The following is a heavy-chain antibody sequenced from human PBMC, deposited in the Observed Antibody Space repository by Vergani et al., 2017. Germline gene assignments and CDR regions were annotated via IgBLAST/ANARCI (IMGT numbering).Heavy chain of an antibody. Sequence: QVQLVQSGAEVKKPGASVTVSCKASGYTFTSYDINWVRQATGQGLEWMGWMNPNSGNTGYAQKFQGRVTRTRNTSISTAYMELSSLRSEDTAVYYCARESSSSWYGGAYYYYGMDVWGQGTTVTVSS. J-gene: IGHJ6*02. CDR2: MNPNSGNT. D-gene: IGHD6-13*01. V-gene: IGHV1-8*01. CDR1: GYTFTSYD. CDR3: ARESSSSWYGGAYYYYGMDV.